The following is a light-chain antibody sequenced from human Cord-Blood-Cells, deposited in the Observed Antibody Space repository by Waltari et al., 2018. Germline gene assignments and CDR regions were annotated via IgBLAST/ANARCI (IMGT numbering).Light chain of an antibody. CDR2: YAS. CDR3: QQSSSLQLT. V-gene: IGKV6-21*01. J-gene: IGKJ4*01. CDR1: QSIGSS. Sequence: EIVLTQSPDFLSVTPKEKVTITCRASQSIGSSLHWYQQKPDQSPNLLIKYASQSFSGVPSRFSGSGSGTNFTLTINSLEAEDAATYYCQQSSSLQLTFGGGTKVEIK.